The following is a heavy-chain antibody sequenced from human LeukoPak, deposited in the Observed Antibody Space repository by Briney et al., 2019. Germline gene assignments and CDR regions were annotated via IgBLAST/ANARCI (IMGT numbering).Heavy chain of an antibody. CDR1: GYTFTSYA. D-gene: IGHD6-19*01. CDR2: INAANGNT. V-gene: IGHV1-3*01. CDR3: ARDMSSGWSFDY. J-gene: IGHJ4*02. Sequence: VASVNVSCTASGYTFTSYAMHWVRQAPGQRLEWMGWINAANGNTKYSQKFQGRVTITRDTSASTAYMDLSSLRSEDTAVYYCARDMSSGWSFDYWGQGTLVTVSS.